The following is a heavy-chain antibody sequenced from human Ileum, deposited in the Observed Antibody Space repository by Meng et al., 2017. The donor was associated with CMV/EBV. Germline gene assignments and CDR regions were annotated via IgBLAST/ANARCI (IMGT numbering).Heavy chain of an antibody. J-gene: IGHJ5*02. CDR2: IFATGTT. CDR1: GASLNDYY. CDR3: ARDRFDP. Sequence: QGQLQESGLGLGKPSETLSLTCTVSGASLNDYYWSWIRQPAGKGLEWIGRIFATGTTNYNPSLKSRVTMSVDTSKNQFSLKLTSVTAADTAVYFCARDRFDPWGQGALVTASS. V-gene: IGHV4-4*07.